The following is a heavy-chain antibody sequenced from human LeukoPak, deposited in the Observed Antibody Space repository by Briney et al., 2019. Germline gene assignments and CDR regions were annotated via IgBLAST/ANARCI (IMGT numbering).Heavy chain of an antibody. V-gene: IGHV4-59*01. Sequence: SETLSFTCTVSGGSIRGYYWSWIRQPPGKGLEWIGYIYYSGSTTYNPSLKSRVTISVDTSKDQFSLKLTSVTAADTAVYYCARGSHYGDPILWGQGTLVTVSS. CDR3: ARGSHYGDPIL. J-gene: IGHJ4*02. CDR2: IYYSGST. D-gene: IGHD4-17*01. CDR1: GGSIRGYY.